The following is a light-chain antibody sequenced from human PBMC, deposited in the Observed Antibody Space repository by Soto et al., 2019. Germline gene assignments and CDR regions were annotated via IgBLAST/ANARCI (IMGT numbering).Light chain of an antibody. J-gene: IGLJ2*01. CDR2: DVS. CDR1: SNDVGGYNF. CDR3: SSYAGSYTVV. Sequence: QSALTQPRSVSGSPGQSVTISCTGTSNDVGGYNFVSWYQQHPGKVPKLFIYDVSRRPSGVPDRLSGSKSGNTASLTISGLQAEDEADYYCSSYAGSYTVVFGGGTKLTVL. V-gene: IGLV2-11*01.